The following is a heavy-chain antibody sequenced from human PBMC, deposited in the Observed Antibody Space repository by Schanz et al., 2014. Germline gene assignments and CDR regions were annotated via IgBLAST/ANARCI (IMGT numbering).Heavy chain of an antibody. J-gene: IGHJ4*02. V-gene: IGHV3-23*01. Sequence: EVQLLESGGALEQPGGSLRLSCAASGITFSDYAMSWVRQAPGKGLEWVSTIASGGSHTFYADSVKGRFTTSRDNGKKSMYLQMNSPRAEDTAVYYCARLDSSSWYPRYWGQGTLVTVSS. CDR1: GITFSDYA. CDR2: IASGGSHT. CDR3: ARLDSSSWYPRY. D-gene: IGHD6-13*01.